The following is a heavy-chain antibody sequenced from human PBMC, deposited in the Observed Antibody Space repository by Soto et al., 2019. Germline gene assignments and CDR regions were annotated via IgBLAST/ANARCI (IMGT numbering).Heavy chain of an antibody. D-gene: IGHD4-17*01. V-gene: IGHV3-74*01. CDR1: GFTFSKYW. CDR2: IKNVGSGA. J-gene: IGHJ6*02. Sequence: GGSLRLSCAASGFTFSKYWMHWVRQVPGEGLVWVSRIKNVGSGAIYADSVKGRFNITRDNAQNILYLQMNSLRAEDTAVYYCARDPPLTTVVVPTYYGMDVWGQGTTVTVSS. CDR3: ARDPPLTTVVVPTYYGMDV.